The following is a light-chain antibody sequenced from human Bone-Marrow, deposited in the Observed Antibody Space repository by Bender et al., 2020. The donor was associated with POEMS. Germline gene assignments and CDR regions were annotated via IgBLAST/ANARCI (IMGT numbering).Light chain of an antibody. CDR2: DVS. J-gene: IGLJ1*01. CDR3: CSYRSSVTYV. CDR1: SSDVGGYDY. Sequence: QSALTQPASVSGSPGQSITISCTGTSSDVGGYDYVSWYQQHPGKAPKLMIYDVSNRPSGVPDRFSGSKSGNTASLAVSGLQTEDEADYYCCSYRSSVTYVFGTGTKVTVL. V-gene: IGLV2-14*01.